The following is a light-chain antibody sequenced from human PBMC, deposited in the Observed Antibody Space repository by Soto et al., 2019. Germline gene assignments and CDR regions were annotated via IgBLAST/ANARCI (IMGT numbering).Light chain of an antibody. V-gene: IGKV1-5*03. CDR1: RSIGNW. CDR3: QQYNST. CDR2: KAS. Sequence: DMQMTQSPSTLSASVGDRVTITCRASRSIGNWLAWYQQKPGKAPKLLIYKASNLETGVPSRFSGSGSGTEFTLTISSLQPDDFATYYCQQYNSTFGQGTKVDIK. J-gene: IGKJ1*01.